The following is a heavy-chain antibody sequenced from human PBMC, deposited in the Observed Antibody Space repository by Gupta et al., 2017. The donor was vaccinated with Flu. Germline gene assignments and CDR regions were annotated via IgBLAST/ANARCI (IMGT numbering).Heavy chain of an antibody. CDR3: ASAFDYGDYGKED. V-gene: IGHV4-38-2*01. J-gene: IGHJ4*02. Sequence: QVQLQESGPGLVKPSETLSLTCAASGYSISSGYYWGWIRQPPGKGLEWIGSIYHSGSTYYNPSLKSRVTISVDTPKNQFSLKLSSVTAADTAVYYCASAFDYGDYGKEDWGQGTLVTVSS. CDR1: GYSISSGYY. CDR2: IYHSGST. D-gene: IGHD4-17*01.